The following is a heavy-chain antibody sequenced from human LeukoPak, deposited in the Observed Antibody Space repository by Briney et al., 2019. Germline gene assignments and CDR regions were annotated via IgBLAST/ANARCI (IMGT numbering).Heavy chain of an antibody. CDR1: GYTFTNFY. J-gene: IGHJ4*02. CDR2: INPSGGVT. V-gene: IGHV1-46*01. CDR3: AREGLGMTTVTKFDY. D-gene: IGHD4-17*01. Sequence: GASVKVSCKASGYTFTNFYIHWVRQAPGQGLEWMGIINPSGGVTDYVQKFQGRVTMTRDTSTSTVYMELSSLRSDDTAVYFCAREGLGMTTVTKFDYWGQGTLVTVSS.